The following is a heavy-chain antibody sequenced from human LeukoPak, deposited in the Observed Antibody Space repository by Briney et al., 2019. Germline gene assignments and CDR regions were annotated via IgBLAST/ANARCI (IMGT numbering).Heavy chain of an antibody. Sequence: PSETLSLTCTVSGGSISSSSYYWGWVRQPPGKGLEWIGSIYYSGSTYYNPSLKSRVTISVDTSKNQFSLKLSSVTAADTAVYYCARTALTAKYYYYYYGMDVWGQGTTVTVSS. CDR2: IYYSGST. D-gene: IGHD5-18*01. CDR1: GGSISSSSYY. CDR3: ARTALTAKYYYYYYGMDV. V-gene: IGHV4-39*01. J-gene: IGHJ6*02.